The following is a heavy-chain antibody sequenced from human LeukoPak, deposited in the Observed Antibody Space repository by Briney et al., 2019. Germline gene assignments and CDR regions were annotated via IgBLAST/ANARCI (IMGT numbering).Heavy chain of an antibody. D-gene: IGHD5-24*01. V-gene: IGHV1-8*03. CDR3: ARGEMATIKSDY. CDR1: GYTFTSYD. Sequence: ASVKVSCKASGYTFTSYDINWVRQATGQGLEWMGWMNPNSGNTGYAQKFQGRVTTTRNTSISTAYMELGSLRSDDTAVYYCARGEMATIKSDYWGQGTLVTVSS. CDR2: MNPNSGNT. J-gene: IGHJ4*02.